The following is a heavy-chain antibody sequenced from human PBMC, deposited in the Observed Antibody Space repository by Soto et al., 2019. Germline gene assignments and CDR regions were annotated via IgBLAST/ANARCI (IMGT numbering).Heavy chain of an antibody. Sequence: ASETLSLTCTVSGDSMATGGHYYNWIRQVPGEGLEWIGYVYYSGPTHYTPSLRARATISRDTSKNQFSLRLISVTAADTALYYCARDKDLQPTVWGFWGQGIQVTVSS. J-gene: IGHJ4*02. CDR2: VYYSGPT. V-gene: IGHV4-31*03. CDR1: GDSMATGGHY. CDR3: ARDKDLQPTVWGF. D-gene: IGHD3-16*01.